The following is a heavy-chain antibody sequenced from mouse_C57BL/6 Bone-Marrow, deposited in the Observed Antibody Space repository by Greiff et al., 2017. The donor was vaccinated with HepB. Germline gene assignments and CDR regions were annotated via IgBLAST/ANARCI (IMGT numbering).Heavy chain of an antibody. D-gene: IGHD1-1*01. CDR3: ARIITTVVATDWYFDV. Sequence: VKLMESGPGLVQPSQSLSITCTVSGFSLTSYGIHWVRQSPGKGLEWLGVIWSGGSTDYNAAFISRLSISKDNSKSQVFFKMNSLQADDTAIYYCARIITTVVATDWYFDVWGTGTTVTVSS. J-gene: IGHJ1*03. CDR2: IWSGGST. V-gene: IGHV2-2*01. CDR1: GFSLTSYG.